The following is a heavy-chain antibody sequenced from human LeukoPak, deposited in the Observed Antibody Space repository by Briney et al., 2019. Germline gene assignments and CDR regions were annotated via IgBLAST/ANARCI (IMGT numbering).Heavy chain of an antibody. CDR3: ARGGAYCGGDCYLDY. D-gene: IGHD2-21*02. V-gene: IGHV4-4*07. CDR2: IYTSGTT. CDR1: GGSISRYY. J-gene: IGHJ4*02. Sequence: SETLSLTCTVSGGSISRYYWNWIRQPAGKGLEWIGRIYTSGTTNYNPSLKSRVTMSVDTSKNQFSLKLSSVTAAVTAVYYCARGGAYCGGDCYLDYWGQGTLVTVSS.